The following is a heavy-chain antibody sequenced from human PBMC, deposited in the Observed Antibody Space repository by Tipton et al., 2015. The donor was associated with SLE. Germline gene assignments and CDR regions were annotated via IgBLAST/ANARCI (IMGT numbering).Heavy chain of an antibody. CDR2: ISAYNGNT. CDR3: ALGYSSTWPPGEFDY. CDR1: GYTFTSNY. J-gene: IGHJ4*02. D-gene: IGHD6-13*01. Sequence: QSGAEVKKPGASVKVSCKASGYTFTSNYMEWVRQAPGQGLEWMGWISAYNGNTKYAQKLQGRVTMTTDTSTSTAYMELRSLGSDDTAVYYCALGYSSTWPPGEFDYWGQGTLVTVSS. V-gene: IGHV1-18*04.